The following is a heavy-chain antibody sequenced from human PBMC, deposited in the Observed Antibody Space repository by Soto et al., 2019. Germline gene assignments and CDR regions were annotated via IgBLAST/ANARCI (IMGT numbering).Heavy chain of an antibody. J-gene: IGHJ3*02. CDR1: GYPVTAYY. D-gene: IGHD3-3*01. CDR3: ARGGGVGVAGSAAFDM. CDR2: INPATGAA. Sequence: QLHLVQSGAVVKKPGASVTVSCSASGYPVTAYYMHWVRQAPGRGLEWMGGINPATGAAKYTQTFQGRVTMTREPSTTTVFMKLSGLTSEDTAVFYCARGGGVGVAGSAAFDMWGQGTLVTVSS. V-gene: IGHV1-2*02.